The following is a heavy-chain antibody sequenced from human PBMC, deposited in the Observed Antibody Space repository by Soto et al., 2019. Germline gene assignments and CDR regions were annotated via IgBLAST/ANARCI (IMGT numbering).Heavy chain of an antibody. Sequence: ASVKVSCKASGYTFTSYGISWVRPAPGQGLEWMGWISAYNGNTNYAQKLQDRVTMTTDTSTSTAYMELRSLRSDDTAVYYCAVDYDILTGPWFDPWGQGTLVTVSS. CDR1: GYTFTSYG. V-gene: IGHV1-18*04. CDR3: AVDYDILTGPWFDP. J-gene: IGHJ5*02. CDR2: ISAYNGNT. D-gene: IGHD3-9*01.